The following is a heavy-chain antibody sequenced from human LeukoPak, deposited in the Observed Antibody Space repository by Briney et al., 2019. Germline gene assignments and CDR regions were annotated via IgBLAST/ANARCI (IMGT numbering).Heavy chain of an antibody. D-gene: IGHD3-10*01. CDR1: GYTFTSYY. V-gene: IGHV1-46*01. Sequence: ASVKVSCKASGYTFTSYYMHWVRQAPGQGLEWMGIINPSGGSTSYAQKFQGRVTMTRDTSTSTVYMELSSLRSEDTAVYYCARKGIELWFGELPFDYWGQGTLVTVSS. J-gene: IGHJ4*02. CDR2: INPSGGST. CDR3: ARKGIELWFGELPFDY.